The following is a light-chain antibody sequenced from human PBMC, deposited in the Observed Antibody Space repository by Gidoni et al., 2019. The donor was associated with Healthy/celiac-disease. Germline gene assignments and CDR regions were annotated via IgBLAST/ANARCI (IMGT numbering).Light chain of an antibody. J-gene: IGKJ2*01. CDR2: DAS. Sequence: DIQMTQSPSTLSASVGDRVTITCRASQSVSSWLAWFQQKPGKVPKLLIYDASSLESGVPSRFSGSGSGTGFTLTISSLQPDDFATYYCQQYNSYPYTFGQGTKLEIK. V-gene: IGKV1-5*01. CDR3: QQYNSYPYT. CDR1: QSVSSW.